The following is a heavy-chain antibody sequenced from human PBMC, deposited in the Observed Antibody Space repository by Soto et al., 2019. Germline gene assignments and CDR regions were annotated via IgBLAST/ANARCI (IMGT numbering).Heavy chain of an antibody. CDR1: GYTFTSYA. J-gene: IGHJ4*02. Sequence: QVQLVQSGAEEKKPGASVKVSCKASGYTFTSYAMHWVRQAPGQRLEGMGWINAVNGNTKYSQKFQGRVTITRDTSGSTAYMELSSLRSEDTAVYFCARSIVVVTALDYWGQGTLVTVSS. CDR3: ARSIVVVTALDY. D-gene: IGHD2-21*02. V-gene: IGHV1-3*05. CDR2: INAVNGNT.